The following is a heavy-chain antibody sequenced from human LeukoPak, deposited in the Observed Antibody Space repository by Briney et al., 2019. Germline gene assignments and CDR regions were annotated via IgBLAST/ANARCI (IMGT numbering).Heavy chain of an antibody. D-gene: IGHD3/OR15-3a*01. CDR3: ARQAALDGYFDL. CDR2: IYYSGST. Sequence: SQTLSLTCTVSGGSISSGDYYWSWIRQPPGKGLEWIGYIYYSGSTYYNPSLKSRVTISVDTSKNQFSLKLSSVTAADTAVYYCARQAALDGYFDLWGRGTLVTVSS. CDR1: GGSISSGDYY. J-gene: IGHJ2*01. V-gene: IGHV4-30-4*08.